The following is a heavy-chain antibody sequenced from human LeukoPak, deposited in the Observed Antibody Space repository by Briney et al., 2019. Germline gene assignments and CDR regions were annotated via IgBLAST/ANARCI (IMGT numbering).Heavy chain of an antibody. CDR2: INHSGCT. Sequence: SETLSLTCAVYGGSFSGYYWSWIRQPPGKGLEWIGEINHSGCTNYNPSLKSRVTISVDTSKNQISLKLSSVTAADTAVYYCARPYCSSTSCHAFDIWGQGTMVTVSS. V-gene: IGHV4-34*01. D-gene: IGHD2-2*01. J-gene: IGHJ3*02. CDR3: ARPYCSSTSCHAFDI. CDR1: GGSFSGYY.